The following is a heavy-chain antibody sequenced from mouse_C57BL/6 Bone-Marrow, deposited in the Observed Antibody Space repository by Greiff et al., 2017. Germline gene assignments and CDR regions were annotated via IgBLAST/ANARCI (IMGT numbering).Heavy chain of an antibody. CDR2: IDPENGDT. D-gene: IGHD1-1*01. Sequence: VQLQQSGAELVRPGASVKLSCTASGFNIKDDYMHWVKQRPEQGLEWIGWIDPENGDTEYASKFKGKATFTADTSSNTAYMQLRSLTTEDSAIYYCARRGGSSFFDYWGQGTTLTVSS. V-gene: IGHV14-4*01. CDR1: GFNIKDDY. CDR3: ARRGGSSFFDY. J-gene: IGHJ2*01.